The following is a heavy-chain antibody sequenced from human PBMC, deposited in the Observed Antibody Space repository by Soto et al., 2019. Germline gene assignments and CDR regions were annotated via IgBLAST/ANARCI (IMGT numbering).Heavy chain of an antibody. CDR2: ISGSGGST. Sequence: EVQLLESGGGLVQPGGSLRLSCAASGFTFSSYAMSWVRQAPGKGLEWVSAISGSGGSTYYADSVEGRFTISRDNSKNALYLQMNSMRAEETAVYYCAKEPGDSQSRYFDLWGRGTLVTVSS. V-gene: IGHV3-23*01. D-gene: IGHD4-17*01. CDR3: AKEPGDSQSRYFDL. J-gene: IGHJ2*01. CDR1: GFTFSSYA.